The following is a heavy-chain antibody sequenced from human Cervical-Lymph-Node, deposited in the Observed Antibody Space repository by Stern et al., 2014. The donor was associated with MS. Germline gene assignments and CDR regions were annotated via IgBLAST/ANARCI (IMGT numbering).Heavy chain of an antibody. D-gene: IGHD6-19*01. J-gene: IGHJ6*02. Sequence: QMQLVQSGAEVKKPGSSVKVSCKASGGTFSSYAISWVRQAPGQGLEWMGGIIPIFGTANYAQKFQGRVTITADEATSTAYMELSSLRSEDTDVYYCARDQGYSSGWYYYYYGMDVWGQGTTVTVSS. CDR3: ARDQGYSSGWYYYYYGMDV. V-gene: IGHV1-69*01. CDR2: IIPIFGTA. CDR1: GGTFSSYA.